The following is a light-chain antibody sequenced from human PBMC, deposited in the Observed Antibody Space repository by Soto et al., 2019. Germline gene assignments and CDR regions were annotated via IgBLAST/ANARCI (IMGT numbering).Light chain of an antibody. CDR3: QQLDGYPAT. V-gene: IGKV1-9*01. J-gene: IGKJ5*01. Sequence: DIQLTQSPSFLSASVGARVTITCRARQGVNSDFAWYQQKPGKAPKLLIYAESTLQNGAPSRFSGSGSGTEFTLTISSLQPEDFATYFCQQLDGYPATFGQGTRLEIK. CDR1: QGVNSD. CDR2: AES.